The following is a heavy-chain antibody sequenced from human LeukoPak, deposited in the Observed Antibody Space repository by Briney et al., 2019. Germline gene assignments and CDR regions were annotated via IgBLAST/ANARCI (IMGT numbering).Heavy chain of an antibody. CDR1: GYSISSGYY. V-gene: IGHV4-38-2*02. CDR2: IYHSGST. J-gene: IGHJ4*02. D-gene: IGHD3-10*01. Sequence: SETLSLTCTVSGYSISSGYYWGWIRQPPGKGLEWIGSIYHSGSTYYNPSLKSRVTMSIDTSKNQFSLKLSSVTAADTAVYYCARDGYYYGSGTPYFFDYWGQGTLATVSS. CDR3: ARDGYYYGSGTPYFFDY.